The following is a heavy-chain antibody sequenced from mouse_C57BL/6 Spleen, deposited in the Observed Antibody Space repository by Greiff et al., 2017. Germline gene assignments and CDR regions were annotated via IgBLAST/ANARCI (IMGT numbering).Heavy chain of an antibody. CDR2: INPNNGGT. J-gene: IGHJ2*01. Sequence: EVKLQESGPELVKPGASVKMSCKASGYTFTDYNMHWVKQSHGKSLEWIGYINPNNGGTSYNQKFKGKATLTVNKSSSTAYMELRSLTSEDSAVYYCARIDSSARGFDYWGQGTTLTVSS. D-gene: IGHD3-2*02. V-gene: IGHV1-22*01. CDR3: ARIDSSARGFDY. CDR1: GYTFTDYN.